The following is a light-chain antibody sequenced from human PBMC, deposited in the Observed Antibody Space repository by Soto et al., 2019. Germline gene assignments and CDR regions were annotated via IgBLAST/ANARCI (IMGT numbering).Light chain of an antibody. CDR1: SSNIGSNT. V-gene: IGLV1-44*01. CDR3: AAWDDSLNWEV. Sequence: QSVLTQPPSASGTPGQRVTISCSGSSSNIGSNTVNWDQQLPGTAPKLLIYSNNQRPSGVPDRFSGSKSGTSASLAISGLQSEDEADYYCAAWDDSLNWEVFGGGTKLTVL. J-gene: IGLJ2*01. CDR2: SNN.